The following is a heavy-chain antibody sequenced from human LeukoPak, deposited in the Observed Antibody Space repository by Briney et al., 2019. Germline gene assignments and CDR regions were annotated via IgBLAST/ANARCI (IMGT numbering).Heavy chain of an antibody. J-gene: IGHJ4*02. CDR1: GFTFSSYA. Sequence: GGSLRLSCAASGFTFSSYAMHWDRQAPGKGLEWVAVISYDGSNKYYADSVKGRFTISRDNSKNTLYLQMNSLRAEDTAVYYCAGDGVKWLFPLIYYFDYWGQGTLVTVSS. D-gene: IGHD6-19*01. CDR3: AGDGVKWLFPLIYYFDY. CDR2: ISYDGSNK. V-gene: IGHV3-30*04.